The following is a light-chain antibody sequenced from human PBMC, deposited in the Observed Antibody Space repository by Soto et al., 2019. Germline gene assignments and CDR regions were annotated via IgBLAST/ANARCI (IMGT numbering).Light chain of an antibody. CDR3: CSYAGSSTFV. CDR1: SSDVGSYNV. V-gene: IGLV2-23*01. Sequence: QSALTQPASVSGSPGQSITISCTGTSSDVGSYNVVSWYQQHPGKGPKLMIYEGSKRPSGVSNRFSGSKSGNTASLTISGLHAEDEADYYCCSYAGSSTFVFGGGTKLTVL. J-gene: IGLJ3*02. CDR2: EGS.